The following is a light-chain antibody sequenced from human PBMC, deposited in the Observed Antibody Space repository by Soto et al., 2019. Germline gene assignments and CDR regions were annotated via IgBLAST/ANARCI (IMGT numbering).Light chain of an antibody. Sequence: QSVLTQPPSLSGAPGQRVTISCTGSSSDIGAGSEVHWYQQLPGTAPKLLIFGSTNRPSGVPDRFSGSKSATSASLAINKLQAEDEADYYCQSYDNSLSAYVFGTGTKVTVL. J-gene: IGLJ1*01. V-gene: IGLV1-40*01. CDR1: SSDIGAGSE. CDR3: QSYDNSLSAYV. CDR2: GST.